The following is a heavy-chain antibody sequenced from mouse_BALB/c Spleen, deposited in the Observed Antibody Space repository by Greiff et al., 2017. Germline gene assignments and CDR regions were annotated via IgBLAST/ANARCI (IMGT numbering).Heavy chain of an antibody. CDR2: IWGDGST. D-gene: IGHD2-10*02. CDR3: AREYGNYPYAMDY. J-gene: IGHJ4*01. V-gene: IGHV2-6-7*01. Sequence: VMLVESGPGLVAPSQSLSITCTVSGFSLTGYGVNWVRQPPGKGLEWLGMIWGDGSTDYNSALKSRLSISKDNSKSQVFLKMNSLQTDDTARYYCAREYGNYPYAMDYWGQGTSVTVSS. CDR1: GFSLTGYG.